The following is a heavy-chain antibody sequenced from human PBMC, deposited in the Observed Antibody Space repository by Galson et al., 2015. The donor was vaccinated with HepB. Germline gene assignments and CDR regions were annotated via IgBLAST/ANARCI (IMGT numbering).Heavy chain of an antibody. CDR3: AKDRQWELLQYYFDY. CDR2: ISYDGSNK. CDR1: GFTFSSYG. D-gene: IGHD1-26*01. Sequence: SLRLSCAASGFTFSSYGMHWVRQAPGKGLEWVAVISYDGSNKYYADSVKGRFTISRDNSKNTLYLQMNSLRAEDTAVYYCAKDRQWELLQYYFDYWGQGTLVTVSS. V-gene: IGHV3-30*18. J-gene: IGHJ4*02.